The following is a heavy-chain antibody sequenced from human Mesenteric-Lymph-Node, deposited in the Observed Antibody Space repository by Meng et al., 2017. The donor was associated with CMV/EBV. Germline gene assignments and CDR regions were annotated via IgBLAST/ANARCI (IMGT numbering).Heavy chain of an antibody. Sequence: GESLKISCAASGFPFSSKVMTWVRQAPGKGLEWVSAISGSGGSTYYADSVRGRFTISRDNSKNTLYMQMNSLRAEDTAVYFCAKDSDFWSGYWYYFDCWGQGTLVTVSS. D-gene: IGHD3-3*01. CDR1: GFPFSSKV. V-gene: IGHV3-23*01. CDR3: AKDSDFWSGYWYYFDC. CDR2: ISGSGGST. J-gene: IGHJ4*02.